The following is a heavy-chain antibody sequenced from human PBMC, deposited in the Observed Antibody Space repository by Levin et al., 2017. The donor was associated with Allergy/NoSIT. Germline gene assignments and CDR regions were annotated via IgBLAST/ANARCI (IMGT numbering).Heavy chain of an antibody. CDR3: ARDLLSDSGYYYYYMDV. CDR2: IIPIFGTA. CDR1: GGTFSSYA. Sequence: KISCKASGGTFSSYAISWVRQAPGQGLEWMGGIIPIFGTANYAQKFQGRVTITADKSTSTAYMELSSLRSEDTAVYYCARDLLSDSGYYYYYMDVWGKGTTVTVSS. D-gene: IGHD3-3*01. V-gene: IGHV1-69*06. J-gene: IGHJ6*03.